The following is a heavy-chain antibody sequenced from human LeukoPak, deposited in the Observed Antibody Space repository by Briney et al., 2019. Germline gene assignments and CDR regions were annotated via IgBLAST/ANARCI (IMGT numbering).Heavy chain of an antibody. CDR2: VHLDGRT. J-gene: IGHJ4*02. Sequence: SETLSLTCGASGGSVSSTNWWTWIRQPPGKGLAWIGEVHLDGRTNFNPSLKSRLTMSVDLSENHVSLKLTSVTAADTAVYYCAREGGFYRPLDYSGQGTLVTVSS. D-gene: IGHD6-25*01. V-gene: IGHV4-4*02. CDR3: AREGGFYRPLDY. CDR1: GGSVSSTNW.